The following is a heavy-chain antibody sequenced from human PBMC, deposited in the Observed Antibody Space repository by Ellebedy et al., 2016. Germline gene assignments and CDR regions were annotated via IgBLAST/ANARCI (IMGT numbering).Heavy chain of an antibody. Sequence: SETLSLTXTVSGGSISSYYWSWIRQPPGKGLEWIGYIYYSGSTNYNPSLKSRVTISVDTSKNQFSLKLSSVTAADTAVYYCARFLHYDFWSGYYTGIQDYMDVWGKGTTVTVSS. V-gene: IGHV4-59*12. CDR3: ARFLHYDFWSGYYTGIQDYMDV. J-gene: IGHJ6*03. CDR2: IYYSGST. CDR1: GGSISSYY. D-gene: IGHD3-3*01.